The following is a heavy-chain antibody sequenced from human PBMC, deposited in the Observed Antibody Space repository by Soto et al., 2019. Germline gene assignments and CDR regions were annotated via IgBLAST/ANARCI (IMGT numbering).Heavy chain of an antibody. D-gene: IGHD2-21*02. J-gene: IGHJ5*02. CDR2: ISSSGDTT. CDR1: GFTFSIYA. V-gene: IGHV3-64*02. Sequence: GGSLRLSCAASGFTFSIYAMHWVRQAPGQGLEFVAAISSSGDTTYYPDSVKGRFTMSRDNSKNTVYLQMGSLRGEDMAVYYCARGGIVVVTAILDWFDPWGQATLVTVSS. CDR3: ARGGIVVVTAILDWFDP.